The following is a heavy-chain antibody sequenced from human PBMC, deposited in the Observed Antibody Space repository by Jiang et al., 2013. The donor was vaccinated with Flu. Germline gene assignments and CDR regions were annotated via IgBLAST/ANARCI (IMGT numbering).Heavy chain of an antibody. V-gene: IGHV1-46*01. Sequence: SGAEVKKPGASVKVSCKTSGYTFTTFYIHWVRQAPGQGLEWMGIMNPLSGSTSYAQKFQGRVTMTRDTSTSTVYMELSSLRPDDTAVYYCARDHAASDPIDYWGQGTLVTVSS. J-gene: IGHJ4*02. CDR3: ARDHAASDPIDY. D-gene: IGHD2-15*01. CDR2: MNPLSGST. CDR1: GYTFTTFY.